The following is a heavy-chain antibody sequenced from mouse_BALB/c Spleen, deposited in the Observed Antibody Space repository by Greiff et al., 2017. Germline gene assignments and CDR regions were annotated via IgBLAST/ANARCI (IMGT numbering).Heavy chain of an antibody. Sequence: EVQRVESGGGLVKPGGSLKLSCAASGFTFSSYAMSWVRQTPEKRLEWVATISSGGSYTYYPDSVKGRFTISRDNAKNTLYLQMSSLRSEDTAMYYCARLFTTHFDYWGQGTTLTVSS. CDR1: GFTFSSYA. J-gene: IGHJ2*01. D-gene: IGHD1-1*01. CDR2: ISSGGSYT. V-gene: IGHV5-9-3*01. CDR3: ARLFTTHFDY.